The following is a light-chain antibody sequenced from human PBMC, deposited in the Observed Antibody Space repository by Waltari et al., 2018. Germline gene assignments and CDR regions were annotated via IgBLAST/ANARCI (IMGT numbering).Light chain of an antibody. J-gene: IGKJ2*03. CDR1: QSPVHSNGNTY. V-gene: IGKV2-30*02. Sequence: DVVLTQSPLSLSLTPGQPASISCRSSQSPVHSNGNTYVSWYHQKPGQPPRLLIYEVSKRFFGVPDRFSGSGPGTNFTLRISRMEAEDVGVYYCRQGAHLPYSFGQGTRVEIK. CDR3: RQGAHLPYS. CDR2: EVS.